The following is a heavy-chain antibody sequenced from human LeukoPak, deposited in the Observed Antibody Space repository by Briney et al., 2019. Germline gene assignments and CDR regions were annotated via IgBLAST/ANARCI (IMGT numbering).Heavy chain of an antibody. CDR1: GYTFTSYG. D-gene: IGHD5-24*01. CDR3: AKVDPRDGYKIDY. Sequence: ASVKVSCKASGYTFTSYGISWVRQAPGKGLEWVSAISGSGGSTYYADSVKGRFTISRDNSKNTLYLQMNSLRAEDTAVYYCAKVDPRDGYKIDYWGQGTLVTVSS. V-gene: IGHV3-23*01. CDR2: ISGSGGST. J-gene: IGHJ4*02.